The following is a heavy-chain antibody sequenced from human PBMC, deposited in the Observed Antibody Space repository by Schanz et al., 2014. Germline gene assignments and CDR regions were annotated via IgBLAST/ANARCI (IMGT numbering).Heavy chain of an antibody. V-gene: IGHV3-7*01. J-gene: IGHJ4*02. Sequence: LVESGGGLVQPGRSLRLSCAASGFTFSDYGMHWVRQAPGKGLEWVANMNQDGSVKNYVDSVKGRFTISRDNAKNSLYLQMNSLRAEDTAVYYCARDKGGLIPFDYWGQGTLVAVSS. CDR1: GFTFSDYG. CDR2: MNQDGSVK. D-gene: IGHD2-15*01. CDR3: ARDKGGLIPFDY.